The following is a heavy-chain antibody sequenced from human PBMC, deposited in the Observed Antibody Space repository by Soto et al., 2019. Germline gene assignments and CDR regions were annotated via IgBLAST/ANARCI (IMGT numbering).Heavy chain of an antibody. Sequence: SETLSLTCTVSGGSISSYYWSWIRQPPGKGLEWIGYIYYSGSTNYNPSLKSRVTISVDTSKNQFSLKLSSVTAADTAVYYCARTEVVVPATPRVSWLDPWGQGTLVTVSS. CDR3: ARTEVVVPATPRVSWLDP. J-gene: IGHJ5*02. CDR2: IYYSGST. D-gene: IGHD2-15*01. CDR1: GGSISSYY. V-gene: IGHV4-59*01.